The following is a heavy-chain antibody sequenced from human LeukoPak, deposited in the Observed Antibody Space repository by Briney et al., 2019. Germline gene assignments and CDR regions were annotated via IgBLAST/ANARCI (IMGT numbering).Heavy chain of an antibody. V-gene: IGHV1-2*02. CDR2: INPNSGGT. D-gene: IGHD2-2*01. CDR3: ARSPRVPAALGYYGMDV. Sequence: GASVKVSCKASGYTFTGYYMHWVRQAPGQGLEWMGWINPNSGGTNYAQKFQGRVTMTRDTSISTAYMELSRLRSDDTAVYYCARSPRVPAALGYYGMDVWGQGTTVTVSS. J-gene: IGHJ6*02. CDR1: GYTFTGYY.